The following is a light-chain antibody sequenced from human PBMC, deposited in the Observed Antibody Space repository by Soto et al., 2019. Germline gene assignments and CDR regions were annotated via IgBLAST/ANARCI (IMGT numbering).Light chain of an antibody. CDR1: EDISSH. V-gene: IGKV1-9*01. Sequence: DIQLTQSPSFLSASVGDRVSITCRASEDISSHLTWYQQKPGKIPKLLISPASTLRSGVPSRFSGSGSGTEFTLTISGLQAEDFATYYCQQFDSCPLTFGQGTRLDI. J-gene: IGKJ5*01. CDR2: PAS. CDR3: QQFDSCPLT.